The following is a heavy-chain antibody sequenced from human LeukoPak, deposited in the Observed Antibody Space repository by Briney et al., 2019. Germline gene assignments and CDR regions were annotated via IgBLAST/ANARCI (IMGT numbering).Heavy chain of an antibody. J-gene: IGHJ4*02. Sequence: ASVKVSCKASGGTFSSYAISWVRQAPGQGLEWGGVINPTGTGTNYAQKCRGRVTLTRDTSTTTVYMELSSLRSEDTAVYYCAREESGGYFDYWGQGTPVTVSS. V-gene: IGHV1-46*01. CDR1: GGTFSSYA. CDR3: AREESGGYFDY. D-gene: IGHD2-8*02. CDR2: INPTGTGT.